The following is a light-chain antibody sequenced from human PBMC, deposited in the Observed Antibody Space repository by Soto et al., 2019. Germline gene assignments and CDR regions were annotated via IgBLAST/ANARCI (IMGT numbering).Light chain of an antibody. CDR3: QQYATYPRT. J-gene: IGKJ1*01. CDR1: HGIGTS. Sequence: DIQMTQSPSSLSVSVGARVTITCRAIHGIGTSLGWFQQHPGKAPKSLIYSASTLQVGVPSRFSGSGSGTDFTLTISSLQPEDFATYYCQQYATYPRTFGQGTKVEVK. V-gene: IGKV1-16*01. CDR2: SAS.